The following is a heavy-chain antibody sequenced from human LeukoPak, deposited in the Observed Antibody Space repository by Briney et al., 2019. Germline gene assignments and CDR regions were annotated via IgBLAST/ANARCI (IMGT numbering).Heavy chain of an antibody. CDR3: ARGRSNYYGMDV. D-gene: IGHD1-26*01. V-gene: IGHV4-59*01. CDR1: DGSINSYY. CDR2: IYYNGNT. J-gene: IGHJ6*02. Sequence: SETLSLTCSVSDGSINSYYWNRIRRPPGKGLEWIGYIYYNGNTNYSPSLKSRVTMSVDTSKNLFSLKVSSVTAADTAVYYCARGRSNYYGMDVWGQGTTVTVSS.